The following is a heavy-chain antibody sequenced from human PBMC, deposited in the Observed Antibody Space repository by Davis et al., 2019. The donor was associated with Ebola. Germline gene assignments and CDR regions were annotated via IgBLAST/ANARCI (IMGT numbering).Heavy chain of an antibody. CDR2: ISYDGSNK. D-gene: IGHD3/OR15-3a*01. J-gene: IGHJ3*02. CDR1: GFTFSSYA. Sequence: GESLKISCAASGFTFSSYAMHWVRQAPGKGLEWVAVISYDGSNKYYADSVKGRFTISRDNSKNTLYLQMNSLRGEETAVYYCARDSLDHDAFDIWGQGTMVTVSS. V-gene: IGHV3-30-3*01. CDR3: ARDSLDHDAFDI.